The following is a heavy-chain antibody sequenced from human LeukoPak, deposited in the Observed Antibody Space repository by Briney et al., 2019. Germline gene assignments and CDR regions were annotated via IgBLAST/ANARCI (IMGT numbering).Heavy chain of an antibody. J-gene: IGHJ6*03. CDR2: IIPISGTA. V-gene: IGHV1-69*05. D-gene: IGHD2-2*01. CDR1: GGTFSSHA. CDR3: ARGLQYQLLKALGYYYMDV. Sequence: GASVKVSCKASGGTFSSHAIAGVRQAPGQGPEWMGGIIPISGTANYAQKFQGRVTITTDESTSTAYMELSSLTSDDAAVYYCARGLQYQLLKALGYYYMDVWGEGTTVTVSS.